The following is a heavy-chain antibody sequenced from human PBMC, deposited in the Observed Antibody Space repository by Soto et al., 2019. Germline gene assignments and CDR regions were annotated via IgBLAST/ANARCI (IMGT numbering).Heavy chain of an antibody. V-gene: IGHV6-1*01. CDR1: GDGVSSYSAA. CDR3: VRDRYSSSGWFDP. CDR2: TYYRSRFFS. Sequence: SQTLSLTCAIPGDGVSSYSAAWNWIRQSPSGGLEWLGRTYYRSRFFSDYAESVKSRIIINPDTSKNQFSLQLKSVTPEDTAVYYCVRDRYSSSGWFDPWGQGTPVTVSS. D-gene: IGHD3-10*01. J-gene: IGHJ5*02.